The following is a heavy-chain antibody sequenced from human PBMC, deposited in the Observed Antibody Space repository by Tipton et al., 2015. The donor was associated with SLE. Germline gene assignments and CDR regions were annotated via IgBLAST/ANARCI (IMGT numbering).Heavy chain of an antibody. CDR3: ATVYTGGSASTY. J-gene: IGHJ4*02. D-gene: IGHD3-16*01. CDR2: IDTYNGIT. V-gene: IGHV1-18*01. CDR1: GYTFTNYD. Sequence: QVQLVQSGGEVKEPGASVKVSCKASGYTFTNYDVTWVRQAPGQGLEWMGWIDTYNGITNYAQKFQGRITMTTDTSTSTAYVELRSLRSDDTAVYYCATVYTGGSASTYWGQGTLVTVSS.